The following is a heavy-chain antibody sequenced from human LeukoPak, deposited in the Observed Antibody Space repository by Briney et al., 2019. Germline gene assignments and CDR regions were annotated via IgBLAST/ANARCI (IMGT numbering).Heavy chain of an antibody. V-gene: IGHV4-59*10. J-gene: IGHJ4*02. CDR1: GGSISSYY. CDR2: IHISGST. Sequence: SETLSLTCTAYGGSISSYYWSWIRQPAGKGLEWIGRIHISGSTDYNPSLESRVTMSVDTSNNQFSLRLSSVTAADTAVYYCARYYDSTGSFDYWGQGTLVTVS. CDR3: ARYYDSTGSFDY. D-gene: IGHD3-22*01.